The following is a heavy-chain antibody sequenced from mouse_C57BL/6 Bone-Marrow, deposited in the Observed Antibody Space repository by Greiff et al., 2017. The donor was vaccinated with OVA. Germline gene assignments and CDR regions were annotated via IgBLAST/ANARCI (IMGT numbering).Heavy chain of an antibody. V-gene: IGHV1-42*01. Sequence: EVKLVESGPELVKPGASVKISCKASGYSFTGYYMNWVKQSPEKSLEWIGEINPSTGGTTYNQKFKAKATLTVDKSSSTAYMQLKSLTSEDSAVYYCARLEGDYWGQGTTLTVSS. J-gene: IGHJ2*01. CDR2: INPSTGGT. CDR1: GYSFTGYY. CDR3: ARLEGDY.